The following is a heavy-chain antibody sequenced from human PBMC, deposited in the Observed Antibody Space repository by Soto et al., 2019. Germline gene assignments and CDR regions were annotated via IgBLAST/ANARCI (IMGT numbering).Heavy chain of an antibody. V-gene: IGHV4-34*01. D-gene: IGHD3-22*01. J-gene: IGHJ3*02. Sequence: SETLSLTCAVYGGSFSGYYWSWIRQPPGKGLEWIGEINHSGSTNYNPSLKRRVTISVDTSKNQFSLKLSSVTAADTAVYYCARSYPHYYDSSGYFLGAFDIWGQGTMVTVS. CDR3: ARSYPHYYDSSGYFLGAFDI. CDR2: INHSGST. CDR1: GGSFSGYY.